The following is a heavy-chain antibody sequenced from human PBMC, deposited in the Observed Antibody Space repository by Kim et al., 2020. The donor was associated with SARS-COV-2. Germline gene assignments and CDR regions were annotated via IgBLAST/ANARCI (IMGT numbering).Heavy chain of an antibody. CDR3: ARDSRITIFGVVISDYYYGMDV. Sequence: ASVKVSCKASGYTFTGYYMHWVRQAPGQGLEWMGWINPNSGGTNYAQKFQGRVTMTRDTSISTAYMELSRLRSDDTAVYYCARDSRITIFGVVISDYYYGMDVWVQWTTATVSS. V-gene: IGHV1-2*02. D-gene: IGHD3-3*01. CDR1: GYTFTGYY. J-gene: IGHJ6*02. CDR2: INPNSGGT.